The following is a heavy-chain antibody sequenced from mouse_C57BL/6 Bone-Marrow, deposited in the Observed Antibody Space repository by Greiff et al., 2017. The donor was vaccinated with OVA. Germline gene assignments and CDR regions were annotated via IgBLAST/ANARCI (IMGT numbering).Heavy chain of an antibody. CDR3: ASGIYYGNYGYFDV. V-gene: IGHV1-76*01. CDR2: IYPGSGNT. Sequence: QVQLQQSGAELVRPGASVKLSCKASGYTFTDYYITWVKQRPGQGLEWIARIYPGSGNTYYNEKFKGKATLTAEKSSSTAYMQLSSLTSEDSAVYFCASGIYYGNYGYFDVWGTGTTVTVSS. CDR1: GYTFTDYY. D-gene: IGHD2-1*01. J-gene: IGHJ1*03.